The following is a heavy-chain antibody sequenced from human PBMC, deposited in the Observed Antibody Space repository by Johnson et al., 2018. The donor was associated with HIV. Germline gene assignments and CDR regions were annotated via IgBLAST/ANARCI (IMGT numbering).Heavy chain of an antibody. V-gene: IGHV3-20*04. Sequence: VQLVESGGGVVRPGGSLRLSCAASGFTFDDYGLSWVRQAPGKGLKWVSGINWNGGSTGYADSVKGRFTISRDNAKNSLYLQMNSLRAEETAVVYCARARANSYYYDSSGYPDAFEIWGQGTMVTVSS. CDR2: INWNGGST. CDR3: ARARANSYYYDSSGYPDAFEI. CDR1: GFTFDDYG. J-gene: IGHJ3*02. D-gene: IGHD3-22*01.